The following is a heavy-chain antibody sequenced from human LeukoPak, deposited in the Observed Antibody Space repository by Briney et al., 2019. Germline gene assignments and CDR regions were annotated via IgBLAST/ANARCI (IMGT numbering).Heavy chain of an antibody. CDR2: LYSDGST. Sequence: GGSLRLSCVASGFSVSSNYMSWVRQAPGKGLEWVSLLYSDGSTFYADSVKGRFTISRDNSKNTLYLQMNRLRAEDTAVYYCVRDSSSFPNYFDYWGQGTLVTVSS. J-gene: IGHJ4*02. V-gene: IGHV3-53*01. CDR3: VRDSSSFPNYFDY. CDR1: GFSVSSNY. D-gene: IGHD2/OR15-2a*01.